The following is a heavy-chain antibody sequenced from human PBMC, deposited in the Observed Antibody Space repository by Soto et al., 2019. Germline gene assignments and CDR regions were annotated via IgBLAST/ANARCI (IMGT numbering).Heavy chain of an antibody. J-gene: IGHJ6*03. CDR3: ARGPTIFGVVILSNYYYYMDV. V-gene: IGHV1-2*04. CDR1: GYTFTGYY. D-gene: IGHD3-3*01. Sequence: GASVKVSCKASGYTFTGYYMHWVRQAPGQGLESMGWINPNSGSTNYAQKFQGWVTMTRDTSISTAYMELSRLRSDDTAVYYCARGPTIFGVVILSNYYYYMDVWGKGTTVTVSS. CDR2: INPNSGST.